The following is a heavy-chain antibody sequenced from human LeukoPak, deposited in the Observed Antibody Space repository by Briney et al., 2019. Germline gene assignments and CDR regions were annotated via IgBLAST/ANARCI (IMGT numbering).Heavy chain of an antibody. CDR2: VYHSGST. Sequence: SETLSLTCTVSGGSIGRSTYYWGCIRQPPGKGLEWIGEVYHSGSTNYNSFLKSRVTISVDKSKNQFSLKLTSATAADTAVYYCARDLGSSWFEPLDYWGQGILVIVSS. CDR3: ARDLGSSWFEPLDY. J-gene: IGHJ4*02. CDR1: GGSIGRSTYY. V-gene: IGHV4-39*07. D-gene: IGHD6-13*01.